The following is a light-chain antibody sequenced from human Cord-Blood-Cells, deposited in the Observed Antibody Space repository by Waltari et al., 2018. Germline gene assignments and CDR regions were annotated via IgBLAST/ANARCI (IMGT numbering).Light chain of an antibody. CDR1: SSNNGSNY. CDR2: RNN. Sequence: QSVLTQPPSASGTPGQRVTISRSGISSNNGSNYVSWYQQLQGTARKLLLDRNNPRPSGVLDRFAGSKSGTSASLAFSGLRAEDEADYYWAAWDDSLSGRVFGGGTKLTVL. V-gene: IGLV1-47*01. CDR3: AAWDDSLSGRV. J-gene: IGLJ3*02.